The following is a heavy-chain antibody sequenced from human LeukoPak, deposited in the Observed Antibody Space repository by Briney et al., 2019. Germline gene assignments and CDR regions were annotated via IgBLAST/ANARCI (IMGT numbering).Heavy chain of an antibody. Sequence: GGSLRLSCAASGFTFSNYAMTWVRQAPGKGLEWVSSISSRGDNSYYADSVKGRFTISRDNSKNTLYLQMNSLRAEDTAVYYCAKGATIIGAVISQSNWFDPWGQGTLVTVSS. CDR1: GFTFSNYA. J-gene: IGHJ5*02. V-gene: IGHV3-23*01. D-gene: IGHD3-3*01. CDR2: ISSRGDNS. CDR3: AKGATIIGAVISQSNWFDP.